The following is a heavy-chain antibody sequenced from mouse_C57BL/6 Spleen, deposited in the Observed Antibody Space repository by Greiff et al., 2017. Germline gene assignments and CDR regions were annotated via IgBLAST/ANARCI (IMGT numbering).Heavy chain of an antibody. CDR1: GYTFTSYW. D-gene: IGHD2-2*01. CDR2: IYPSDSET. J-gene: IGHJ4*01. CDR3: ARRVGYPYYYAMGY. Sequence: QVQLQQPGAELVRPGSSVKLSCKASGYTFTSYWMDWVKQRPGQGLEWIGNIYPSDSETHYNQKFKDKATLTVDKSSSTAYMQLSSLTSEDSAVYYCARRVGYPYYYAMGYWGQGASVTVSS. V-gene: IGHV1-61*01.